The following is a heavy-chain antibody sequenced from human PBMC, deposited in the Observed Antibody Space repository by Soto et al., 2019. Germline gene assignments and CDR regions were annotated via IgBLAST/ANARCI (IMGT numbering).Heavy chain of an antibody. D-gene: IGHD5-12*01. V-gene: IGHV4-59*08. CDR1: GGSIRSHY. J-gene: IGHJ4*02. CDR3: AILDGYDHSVDY. CDR2: ISYRGST. Sequence: QVQLQGSGPGLVKPSETLSLTCTVSGGSIRSHYWSWIRQPPGQGLEWIGYISYRGSTNYNPSLKILVTISGHPSKIQFSLGLSSVTAAATAVYFCAILDGYDHSVDYWGQGALVTVAS.